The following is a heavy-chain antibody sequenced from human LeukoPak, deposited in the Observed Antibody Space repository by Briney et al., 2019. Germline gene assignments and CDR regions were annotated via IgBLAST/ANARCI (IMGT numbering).Heavy chain of an antibody. CDR3: ASPSVYYYYGMDV. Sequence: SVKVSCKASGGTFISYAISWVRQAPGQGLEWMGGIIPIFGTANYAQKFQGRVTITADESTSTAYMELSSLRSEDTAVYYCASPSVYYYYGMDVWGQGTTVTVSS. CDR2: IIPIFGTA. CDR1: GGTFISYA. V-gene: IGHV1-69*13. J-gene: IGHJ6*02.